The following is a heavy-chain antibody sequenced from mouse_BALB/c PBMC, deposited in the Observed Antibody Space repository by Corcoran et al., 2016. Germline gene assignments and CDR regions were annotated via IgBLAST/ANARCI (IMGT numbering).Heavy chain of an antibody. J-gene: IGHJ2*01. D-gene: IGHD1-2*01. Sequence: DVQLQESGPGLVKPSQSLSLTCSVTGYSITSGYYWNWIRQFPGNKLEWMGYISYDGSNNYNPSLKNRISITRDTSKNQFFLKLNSVTTEDTATYYCATLLQPFDYWGQGTTLTVSS. CDR2: ISYDGSN. CDR3: ATLLQPFDY. CDR1: GYSITSGYY. V-gene: IGHV3-6*02.